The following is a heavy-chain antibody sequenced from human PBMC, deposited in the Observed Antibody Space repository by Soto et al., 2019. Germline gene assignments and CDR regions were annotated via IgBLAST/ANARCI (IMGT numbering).Heavy chain of an antibody. CDR2: ISYDGSNK. D-gene: IGHD2-15*01. Sequence: GGSLRLSCAASGFTFSSYSMNWVRQAPGKGLEWVAVISYDGSNKYYADSVKGRFTISRDNSKNTLYLQMNSLRAEDTAVYYCARDLVGYCSGGSCYPYYYYGMDVWGQGTTVTVSS. CDR1: GFTFSSYS. CDR3: ARDLVGYCSGGSCYPYYYYGMDV. V-gene: IGHV3-30*03. J-gene: IGHJ6*02.